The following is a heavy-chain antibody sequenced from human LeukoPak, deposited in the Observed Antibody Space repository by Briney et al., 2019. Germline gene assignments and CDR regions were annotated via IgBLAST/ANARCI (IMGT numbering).Heavy chain of an antibody. V-gene: IGHV3-74*01. D-gene: IGHD3-16*01. CDR2: VNSDGSIT. CDR1: GFMFKNYW. Sequence: GSLRLSCAASGFMFKNYWMHWVRQAPGKGLVWLSRVNSDGSITVYADFVKGRFTTSRDSAKNTVYLEMSSLRAEDTAVYYCARAGEGFDNWGQGALVTVSS. J-gene: IGHJ4*02. CDR3: ARAGEGFDN.